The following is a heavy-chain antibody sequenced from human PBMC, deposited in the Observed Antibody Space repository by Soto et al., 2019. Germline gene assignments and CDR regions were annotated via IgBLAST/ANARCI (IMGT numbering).Heavy chain of an antibody. CDR2: ISAYNGNT. J-gene: IGHJ5*02. Sequence: GASVKVSCKASGYTFTSYGISWVRQAPGQGLEWMGWISAYNGNTNYAQKLQGRVTTTTDTSTSTAYMELRSLRSDDTAVYYCAREVAAPREGWFDPWGQGTLVTVSS. CDR3: AREVAAPREGWFDP. D-gene: IGHD6-6*01. V-gene: IGHV1-18*01. CDR1: GYTFTSYG.